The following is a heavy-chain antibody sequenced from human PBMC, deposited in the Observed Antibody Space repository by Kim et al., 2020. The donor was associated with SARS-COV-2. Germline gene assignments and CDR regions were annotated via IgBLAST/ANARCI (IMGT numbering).Heavy chain of an antibody. Sequence: GWSLRLSCAASGFTFSSYGMHWVRQAPGKGLEWVAVIGYDGSNKYYADSVKGRFTISRDNSKNTLYLQMNSLRAEDTAVYYCARDDGSSGPFDYWGQGTLVTVSS. CDR1: GFTFSSYG. CDR3: ARDDGSSGPFDY. V-gene: IGHV3-33*01. CDR2: IGYDGSNK. D-gene: IGHD5-12*01. J-gene: IGHJ4*02.